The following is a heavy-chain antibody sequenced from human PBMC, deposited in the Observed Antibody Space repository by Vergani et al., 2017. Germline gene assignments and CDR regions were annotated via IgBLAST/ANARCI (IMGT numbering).Heavy chain of an antibody. CDR1: GGSFSGYY. CDR2: INHSGST. CDR3: ARARHYYGSGSFFFDY. Sequence: QVQLQQWGAGLLKPSETLCLTCAVYGGSFSGYYWSWIRQPPGKGLEWIGEINHSGSTNYNPSLKSRVTISVDTSKNQFSLKLSSVTAADTAVYYCARARHYYGSGSFFFDYWGQGTLVTVSS. J-gene: IGHJ4*02. V-gene: IGHV4-34*01. D-gene: IGHD3-10*01.